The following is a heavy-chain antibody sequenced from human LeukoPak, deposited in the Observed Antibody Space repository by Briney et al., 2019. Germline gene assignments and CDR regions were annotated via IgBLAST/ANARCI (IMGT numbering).Heavy chain of an antibody. V-gene: IGHV3-30-3*01. Sequence: HGRSLRLSCAASGFTFSSYAMHWVRQAPGKGLEWVAVISYDGSNKYYADSVKGRFTISRDNSKNTLYLQMNSLRAEDTAVYYCARDHSSGYSNWFDPWGQGTLVTVSS. CDR3: ARDHSSGYSNWFDP. J-gene: IGHJ5*02. CDR2: ISYDGSNK. CDR1: GFTFSSYA. D-gene: IGHD3-22*01.